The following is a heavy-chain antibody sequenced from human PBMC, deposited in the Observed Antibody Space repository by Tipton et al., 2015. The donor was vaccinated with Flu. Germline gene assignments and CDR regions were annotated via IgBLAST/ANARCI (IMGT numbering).Heavy chain of an antibody. CDR3: AGHFPGFGEGGMDG. V-gene: IGHV1-18*01. CDR1: DYTFTDYG. Sequence: QLVQSGGEVKKPGASVKVSCKTSDYTFTDYGISWVRQAPGQGLEWMGWISTYTGHTNYAQNFRGRVTMTTDTSTTTVYMHLRSLRSDDTALYYGAGHFPGFGEGGMDGWGQGTTVTVSS. J-gene: IGHJ6*02. CDR2: ISTYTGHT. D-gene: IGHD3-10*01.